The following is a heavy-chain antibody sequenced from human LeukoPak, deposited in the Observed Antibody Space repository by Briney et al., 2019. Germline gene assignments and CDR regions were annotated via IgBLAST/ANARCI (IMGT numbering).Heavy chain of an antibody. CDR1: GFTFSSYW. J-gene: IGHJ4*02. CDR2: IKQDGSEK. CDR3: ASEYYYGSGSIGY. D-gene: IGHD3-10*01. Sequence: GGSLRLSCAASGFTFSSYWMSWVRQAPGKGLEWVANIKQDGSEKYYVDSVKGRFTISRDNAKNSLYLQMNSLRAEDTAVYSCASEYYYGSGSIGYWGQGTLVTVSS. V-gene: IGHV3-7*01.